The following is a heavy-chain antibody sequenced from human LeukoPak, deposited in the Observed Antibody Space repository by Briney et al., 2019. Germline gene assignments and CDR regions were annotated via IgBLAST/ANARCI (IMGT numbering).Heavy chain of an antibody. V-gene: IGHV4-34*01. Sequence: SETLSLTYAVYGGSFSGYYWSWIRQPPGKGLEWIGEMNHSGSTNNNPSLKSRVTFSVDTSKNQFSLKLSSVTAADTAVYYCARETGGEQQLGYPASIDFYYYCYMDVWGKGTTVTISS. CDR3: ARETGGEQQLGYPASIDFYYYCYMDV. CDR1: GGSFSGYY. CDR2: MNHSGST. D-gene: IGHD6-13*01. J-gene: IGHJ6*03.